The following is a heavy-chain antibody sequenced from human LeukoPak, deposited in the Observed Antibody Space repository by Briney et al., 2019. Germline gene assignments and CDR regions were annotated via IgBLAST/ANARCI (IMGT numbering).Heavy chain of an antibody. D-gene: IGHD6-13*01. J-gene: IGHJ4*02. CDR2: IKQDGSEK. Sequence: QAGGSLRLSCAASGFTFSSYWMSWVRQAPGKGLEWVANIKQDGSEKYYVDSVKGRFTISRDNAKNSLYLQMNSLRAEDTAVYYCARRGSSWYPYFDYWGQGTLVTVSS. CDR1: GFTFSSYW. V-gene: IGHV3-7*01. CDR3: ARRGSSWYPYFDY.